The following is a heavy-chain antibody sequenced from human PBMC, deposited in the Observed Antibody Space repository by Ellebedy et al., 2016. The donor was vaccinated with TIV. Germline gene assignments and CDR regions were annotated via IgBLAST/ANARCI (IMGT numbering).Heavy chain of an antibody. CDR2: ISYSGDTT. CDR1: GFPFSTHT. J-gene: IGHJ5*02. V-gene: IGHV3-23*01. CDR3: AGGGPDYTYGFIGA. D-gene: IGHD5-18*01. Sequence: GESLKISCAVSGFPFSTHTMSWVRQAPGKGLEWASIISYSGDTTFYADSVKGRFTLSRDNSKNTLYPQMNSLRAEDTASYYCAGGGPDYTYGFIGAWGQGTLVTVSS.